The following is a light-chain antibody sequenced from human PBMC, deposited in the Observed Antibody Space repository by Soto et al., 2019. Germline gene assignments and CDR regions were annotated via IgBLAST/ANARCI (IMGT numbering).Light chain of an antibody. J-gene: IGKJ4*01. CDR3: QQASSFPLT. CDR2: SAS. Sequence: IPVTQSPSSVSASVGDRVTITCRASQPISSWLAWYQQKPGQPPNLLIYSASTLRSGVPSRFSGSESGTLFTLTITNLQPEDFATYYCQQASSFPLTFGGGTKVEVK. CDR1: QPISSW. V-gene: IGKV1-12*01.